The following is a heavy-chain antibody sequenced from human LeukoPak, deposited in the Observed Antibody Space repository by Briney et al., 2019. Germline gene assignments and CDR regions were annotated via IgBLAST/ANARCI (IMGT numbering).Heavy chain of an antibody. CDR3: ARDLFNSGLPGY. V-gene: IGHV1-69*04. D-gene: IGHD3-10*01. CDR1: GGTFSSYA. J-gene: IGHJ4*02. CDR2: IIPILGIA. Sequence: SVKVSCKASGGTFSSYAISWVRQAPGQGLEWMGRIIPILGIANYAQKFQGRVTITADKSTSTAYMELSSLRSEDTAVYYCARDLFNSGLPGYWGQGTLVTVSS.